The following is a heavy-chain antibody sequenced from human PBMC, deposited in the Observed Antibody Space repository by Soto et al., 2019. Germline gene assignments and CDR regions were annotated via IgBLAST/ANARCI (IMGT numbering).Heavy chain of an antibody. V-gene: IGHV4-39*07. D-gene: IGHD2-15*01. CDR1: GGSIRSSSCY. CDR3: ASIDCSGGSCYNRQDMEATRPFPYYYYGMDV. CDR2: IYYSGNT. J-gene: IGHJ6*02. Sequence: TSETLSLTCTVSGGSIRSSSCYWGWIRQPPGKGLEWIGSIYYSGNTYYNPSLKSRVTISVDTSKNQFSLKLSSVTAADTAVYYCASIDCSGGSCYNRQDMEATRPFPYYYYGMDVWGQGTTVTVSS.